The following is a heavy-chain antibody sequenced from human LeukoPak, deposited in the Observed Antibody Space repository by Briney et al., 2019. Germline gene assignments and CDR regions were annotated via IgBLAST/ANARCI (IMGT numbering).Heavy chain of an antibody. Sequence: GGSLRLSCAASGFTFSSYSMSWVRQAPGKGLEWVSYISSSSSTIYYADSAKGRFTISRDNAKNSLYLQMNSLRDEDTAVYYCARGGSSWYRGENWFDPWGQGTLVTVSS. J-gene: IGHJ5*02. D-gene: IGHD6-13*01. CDR2: ISSSSSTI. CDR1: GFTFSSYS. CDR3: ARGGSSWYRGENWFDP. V-gene: IGHV3-48*02.